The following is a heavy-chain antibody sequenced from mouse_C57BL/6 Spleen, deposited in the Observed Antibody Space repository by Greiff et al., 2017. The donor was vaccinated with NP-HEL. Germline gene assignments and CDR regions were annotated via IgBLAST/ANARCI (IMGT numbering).Heavy chain of an antibody. J-gene: IGHJ3*01. D-gene: IGHD1-1*02. CDR2: IYPSDSDT. CDR3: GWGFDY. V-gene: IGHV1-61*01. CDR1: VYTFTSYW. Sequence: QVQLQQPGAELVRPGASVKLSCKASVYTFTSYWMDWVKQRPGQGLEWIGNIYPSDSDTHYNQKFKDKATLTVDKSSSTAYMQLSSLTSEGAADYYCGWGFDYWGKGTLVTVSA.